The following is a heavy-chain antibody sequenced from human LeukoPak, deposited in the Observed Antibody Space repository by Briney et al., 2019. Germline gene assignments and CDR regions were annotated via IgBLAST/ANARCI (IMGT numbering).Heavy chain of an antibody. CDR3: AKDGGYYYYYYMDV. J-gene: IGHJ6*03. CDR2: ISGSGAST. V-gene: IGHV3-23*01. D-gene: IGHD3-16*01. CDR1: GFTFSSYA. Sequence: KSGGSLRLSCAASGFTFSSYAMSWVRQAPGKGLEWVSAISGSGASTSYADSVKGRFTISRDNSKNTLYLQMNSLRAEDTAVYYCAKDGGYYYYYYMDVWGKGTTVTVSS.